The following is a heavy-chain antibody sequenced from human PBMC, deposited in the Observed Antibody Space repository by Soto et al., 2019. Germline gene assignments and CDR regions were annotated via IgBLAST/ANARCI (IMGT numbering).Heavy chain of an antibody. D-gene: IGHD6-13*01. CDR2: ISYDGSNK. CDR1: GFTFSSYG. CDR3: AKSSAAAAGIMDV. V-gene: IGHV3-30*18. J-gene: IGHJ6*02. Sequence: PGGSLRLSCAASGFTFSSYGMHWVRQAPGKGPEWVAVISYDGSNKYYADSVKGRFTISRDNSKNTLYLQMNSLRAEDTAVYYCAKSSAAAAGIMDVWGQGTTVTVSS.